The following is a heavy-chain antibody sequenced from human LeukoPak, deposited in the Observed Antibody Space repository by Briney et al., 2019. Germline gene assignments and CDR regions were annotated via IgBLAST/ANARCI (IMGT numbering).Heavy chain of an antibody. J-gene: IGHJ4*02. CDR1: GFTFSDYY. D-gene: IGHD5-18*01. CDR2: ISSSSSYT. CDR3: ARDLRSNTAMVTSDY. Sequence: GGSLRLSCAASGFTFSDYYMSWIRQAPGKGQEWVSYISSSSSYTNYADSVKGRFTISRDNAKNSLYLQMNSLRAEDTAVYYCARDLRSNTAMVTSDYWGQGTLVTVSS. V-gene: IGHV3-11*06.